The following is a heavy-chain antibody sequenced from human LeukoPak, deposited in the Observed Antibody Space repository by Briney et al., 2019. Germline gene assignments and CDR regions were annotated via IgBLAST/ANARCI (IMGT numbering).Heavy chain of an antibody. D-gene: IGHD3-10*01. Sequence: GGSLRLSCAASQFTFRAYTMAWVRQAPGKGLEWVAVIWYDGSNKYYADSVKGRFTISRDNSKNTLYLQMNSLRAEDTAVYYCARDRVRGQVPLDYWGQGTLVTVSS. J-gene: IGHJ4*02. V-gene: IGHV3-33*08. CDR1: QFTFRAYT. CDR2: IWYDGSNK. CDR3: ARDRVRGQVPLDY.